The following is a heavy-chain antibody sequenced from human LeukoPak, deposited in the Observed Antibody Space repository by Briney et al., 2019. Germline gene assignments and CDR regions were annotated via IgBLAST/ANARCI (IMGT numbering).Heavy chain of an antibody. D-gene: IGHD3-10*01. CDR2: ISNSGGST. Sequence: GGSLRLSCAASGFTFSSYTLTWVRQAPGKGLEWVSAISNSGGSTYYAASVKGRFTISRDNSNNTLYLQMNSLRAEDTALYYCAKPYYYGSGSTYMDVWGKGTTVTVSS. V-gene: IGHV3-23*01. CDR3: AKPYYYGSGSTYMDV. J-gene: IGHJ6*04. CDR1: GFTFSSYT.